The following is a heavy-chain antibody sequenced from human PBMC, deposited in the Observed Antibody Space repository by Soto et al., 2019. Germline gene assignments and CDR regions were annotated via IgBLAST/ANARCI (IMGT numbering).Heavy chain of an antibody. CDR1: GYTFTGYY. CDR2: ISPNSGGT. Sequence: QVQLVQSGAEVKKSGASVKVSCKASGYTFTGYYIHWVRQAPGQGLEWMGEISPNSGGTKYAQKFQGSVTMTRDTSITTVYMDLSNLSPYDTAVYYCGKGRSGDVDIFYWGQGTLVTVYS. D-gene: IGHD3-3*02. CDR3: GKGRSGDVDIFY. J-gene: IGHJ4*02. V-gene: IGHV1-2*02.